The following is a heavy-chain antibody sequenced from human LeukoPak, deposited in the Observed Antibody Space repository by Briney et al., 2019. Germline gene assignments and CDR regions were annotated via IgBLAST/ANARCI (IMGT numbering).Heavy chain of an antibody. D-gene: IGHD1-20*01. CDR1: GGSFSGYY. J-gene: IGHJ4*02. CDR3: GRGGGDNLNDSTQRSSFDY. V-gene: IGHV4-34*01. CDR2: INHNGST. Sequence: SETLSLTCAVYGGSFSGYYWSWIRQPPGKGLEWIGEINHNGSTNYNPSLKSRVTISVEKSNNQFSLKLSSVNAADPAVYDSGRGGGDNLNDSTQRSSFDYWGQGTLVTVSS.